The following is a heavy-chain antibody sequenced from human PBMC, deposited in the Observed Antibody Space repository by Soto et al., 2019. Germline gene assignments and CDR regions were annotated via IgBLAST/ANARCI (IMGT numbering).Heavy chain of an antibody. Sequence: EVQLVESGGGLVQPGGSLRLSCAASGFTFNNFWMYWVRQTPEKGLVWVSGINSDGTTTIYAASVKGRFTISRDNAKNTLYLQMNILTVEDTAIYYCVRDIRWGQGTLVTVSS. J-gene: IGHJ4*02. V-gene: IGHV3-74*01. CDR2: INSDGTTT. CDR1: GFTFNNFW. CDR3: VRDIR.